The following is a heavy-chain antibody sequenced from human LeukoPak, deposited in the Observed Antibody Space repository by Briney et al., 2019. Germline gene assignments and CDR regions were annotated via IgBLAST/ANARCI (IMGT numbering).Heavy chain of an antibody. J-gene: IGHJ6*03. CDR3: ARHGYSSSWYTNWSYYYYMDV. Sequence: PGESLKISCKGSGYSFTSYWIGWVRQMPGKGLEWMGIIYPGDSDIRYSPSFQGQVTISADKSISTAYLQWSSLKASDTAMYYCARHGYSSSWYTNWSYYYYMDVWGKGTTVTVSS. CDR1: GYSFTSYW. CDR2: IYPGDSDI. V-gene: IGHV5-51*01. D-gene: IGHD6-13*01.